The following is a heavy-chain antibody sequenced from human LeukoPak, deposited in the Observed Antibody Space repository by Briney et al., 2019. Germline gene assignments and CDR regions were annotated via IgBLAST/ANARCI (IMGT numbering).Heavy chain of an antibody. V-gene: IGHV3-48*02. CDR1: GFTSNIFS. Sequence: GGSLSLSCAASGFTSNIFSMMCVRQAPGRGLEWVLYISSSSSTIYYADSVQGRFTISRDNAKNSLYLQMNSLRDEDTAVYYCARDNYADYVDVFDCWGQGTLVTVSS. CDR2: ISSSSSTI. D-gene: IGHD4-17*01. J-gene: IGHJ4*02. CDR3: ARDNYADYVDVFDC.